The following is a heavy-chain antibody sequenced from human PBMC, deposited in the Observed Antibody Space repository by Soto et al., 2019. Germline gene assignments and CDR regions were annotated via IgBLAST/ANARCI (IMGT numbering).Heavy chain of an antibody. CDR2: IYYSGST. D-gene: IGHD3-22*01. CDR3: ARELGGMFYDSSGSFQKAAFDI. J-gene: IGHJ3*02. CDR1: GGSVSSGSYY. Sequence: QVQLQESGPGLVKPSETLSLTCTVSGGSVSSGSYYWSWIRQPPGKGLEWIGYIYYSGSTNYNPSLKSRVVISADKSKNRVSLKLSSVTAADTAVYYCARELGGMFYDSSGSFQKAAFDIWGQGTMVTVSS. V-gene: IGHV4-61*01.